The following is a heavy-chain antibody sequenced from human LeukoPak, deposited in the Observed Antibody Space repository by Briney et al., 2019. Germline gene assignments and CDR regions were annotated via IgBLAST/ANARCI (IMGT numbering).Heavy chain of an antibody. J-gene: IGHJ4*02. Sequence: GRSLRLSCAASGFTFSSYAMHWVRQAPGKGLEWVSYISSSGSTIYYADSVKGRFTISRDNSKNTLYLQMNSLRAEDTAVYYCAKPPRGSGEDYWGQGTLVTVSS. D-gene: IGHD3-10*01. CDR3: AKPPRGSGEDY. V-gene: IGHV3-48*01. CDR2: ISSSGSTI. CDR1: GFTFSSYA.